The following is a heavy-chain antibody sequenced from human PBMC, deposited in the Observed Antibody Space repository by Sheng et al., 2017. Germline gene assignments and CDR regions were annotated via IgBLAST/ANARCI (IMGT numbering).Heavy chain of an antibody. CDR1: GYSISSGYY. V-gene: IGHV4-38-2*01. Sequence: QVQLQESGPGLVKPSDTLSLTCAVSGYSISSGYYWGWIRQPPGKGLSGLGGIYHSGSTYYNPSLKSRVTISVDTSKNQFSLKLSSVTAADTAVYYCARGRLSSSWYQVNWFDPWGRGTRGHRLL. CDR3: ARGRLSSSWYQVNWFDP. CDR2: IYHSGST. J-gene: IGHJ5*01. D-gene: IGHD6-13*01.